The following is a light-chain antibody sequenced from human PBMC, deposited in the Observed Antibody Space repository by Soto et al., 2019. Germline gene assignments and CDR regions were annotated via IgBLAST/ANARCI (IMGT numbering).Light chain of an antibody. CDR2: WAS. CDR1: ESVLYIPTNKNY. Sequence: DILMTQSPDSLAVSLGERATINCRSSESVLYIPTNKNYLAWYQQKPGQPPKLLIYWASTREFGVPDRFSGSGSGTDFTLTISSLQAEDVAVYYCQQYYGSPWTFGQGTKVEVK. CDR3: QQYYGSPWT. J-gene: IGKJ1*01. V-gene: IGKV4-1*01.